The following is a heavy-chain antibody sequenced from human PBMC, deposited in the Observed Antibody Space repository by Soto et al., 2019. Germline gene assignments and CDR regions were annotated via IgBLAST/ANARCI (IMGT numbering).Heavy chain of an antibody. V-gene: IGHV3-23*01. CDR1: GLTFSTYA. Sequence: GGSLRLSCAASGLTFSTYAMSWVRQAPGKGLEWVSAISGSSGSTYYTDSVKGRFTIARDNSKNTLDLQMNSLRAEDTAVYYCAKDGYHYYDGSGYLDYWGQGTLVTVSS. D-gene: IGHD3-22*01. CDR3: AKDGYHYYDGSGYLDY. J-gene: IGHJ4*02. CDR2: ISGSSGST.